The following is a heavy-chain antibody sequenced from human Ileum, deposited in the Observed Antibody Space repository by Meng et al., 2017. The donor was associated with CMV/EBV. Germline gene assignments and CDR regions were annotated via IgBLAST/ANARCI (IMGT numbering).Heavy chain of an antibody. CDR3: TRVEFGVGNDH. CDR2: IKSDGDSI. V-gene: IGHV3-74*01. CDR1: GFTASSNY. D-gene: IGHD3-3*01. J-gene: IGHJ4*02. Sequence: GESLKISCAASGFTASSNYMSWVRQAPGKGLECVSRIKSDGDSIIYAASARGRFTISRDNAKNTLYLQMNSLRVEDTAVYYCTRVEFGVGNDHWGQGTLVTVSS.